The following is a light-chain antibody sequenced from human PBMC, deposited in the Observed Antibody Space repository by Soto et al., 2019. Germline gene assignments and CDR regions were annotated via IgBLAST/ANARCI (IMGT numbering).Light chain of an antibody. CDR3: QQRRT. Sequence: EIVLTQSPATLSLSPGERATLSCRASQSVSSYLAWYQQKPGQAPRLLIYDASNRATCIPARFSVSGSGTDFTHTISSLEPEDFGVYYCQQRRTFGQGTKVE. CDR1: QSVSSY. CDR2: DAS. V-gene: IGKV3-11*01. J-gene: IGKJ1*01.